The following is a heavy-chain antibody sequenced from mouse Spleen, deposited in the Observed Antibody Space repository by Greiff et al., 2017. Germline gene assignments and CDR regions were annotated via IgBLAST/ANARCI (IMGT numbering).Heavy chain of an antibody. CDR2: IYPGDGDT. V-gene: IGHV1-80*01. Sequence: VKLMESGAELVKPGASVKISCKASGYAFSSYWMNWVKQRPGKGLEWIGQIYPGDGDTNYNGKFKGKATLTADKSSSTAYMQLSSLTSEDSAVYFCARGDYRYDWFAYWGQGTLVTVSA. CDR3: ARGDYRYDWFAY. D-gene: IGHD2-14*01. J-gene: IGHJ3*01. CDR1: GYAFSSYW.